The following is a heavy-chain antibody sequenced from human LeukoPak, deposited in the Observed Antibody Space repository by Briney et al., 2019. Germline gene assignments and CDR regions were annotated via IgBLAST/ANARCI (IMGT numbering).Heavy chain of an antibody. CDR2: ISQSSNAI. CDR3: ARGVENHFDS. J-gene: IGHJ4*02. CDR1: GFSFSTYS. V-gene: IGHV3-48*04. Sequence: GGSLRLSCAASGFSFSTYSMSWVRHAPGTGLEWVSYISQSSNAIYYGDSVKGRFTISRDDANNLLFLQMSTLRVEDTAVYYCARGVENHFDSWGQGTLVTVSS. D-gene: IGHD1-14*01.